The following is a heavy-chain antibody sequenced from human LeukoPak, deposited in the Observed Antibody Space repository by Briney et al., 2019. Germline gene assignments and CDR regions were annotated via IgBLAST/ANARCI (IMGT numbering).Heavy chain of an antibody. CDR1: GGTFSSYA. Sequence: ASVKVSCKASGGTFSSYAISWVRQAPGQGLEWMGRIIPILGIASYAQKFQGRVTITADKSTSTAYMELSSLRSEDTAVYYCARDTEYYYDSNGDWGQGTLVTVSS. J-gene: IGHJ4*02. CDR3: ARDTEYYYDSNGD. V-gene: IGHV1-69*04. CDR2: IIPILGIA. D-gene: IGHD3-22*01.